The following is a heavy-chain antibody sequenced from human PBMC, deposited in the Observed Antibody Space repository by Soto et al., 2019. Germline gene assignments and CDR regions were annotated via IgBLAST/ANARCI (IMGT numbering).Heavy chain of an antibody. CDR1: GGSISGYY. J-gene: IGHJ5*02. D-gene: IGHD4-17*01. Sequence: PSETLSLTCTVSGGSISGYYWSWIRQPPGKRLEWIGYIDYYGSTNYNPSLKSRVTISVDTSKNQFSLKLSSVTAADTAVYYCAILDDYGDDPSPFDPCAQGTLVPVSS. CDR2: IDYYGST. CDR3: AILDDYGDDPSPFDP. V-gene: IGHV4-59*01.